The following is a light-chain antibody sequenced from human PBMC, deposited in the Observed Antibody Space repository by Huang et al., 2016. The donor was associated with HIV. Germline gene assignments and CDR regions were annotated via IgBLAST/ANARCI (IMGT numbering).Light chain of an antibody. CDR1: QSLLHSDGKTY. CDR3: MQGKHFPRT. Sequence: DIVMIQTPLSLSVTPGQPASISCKSSQSLLHSDGKTYLYWYLQKQGQSPHLLIYEVSSRVSGVPDRFSGSGSGTDFTLKISRVEAEDVGVYYCMQGKHFPRTFGQGTKVEIK. CDR2: EVS. J-gene: IGKJ1*01. V-gene: IGKV2-29*02.